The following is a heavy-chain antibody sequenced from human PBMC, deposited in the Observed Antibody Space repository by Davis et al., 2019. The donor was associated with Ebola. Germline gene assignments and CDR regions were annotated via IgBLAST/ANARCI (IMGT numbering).Heavy chain of an antibody. D-gene: IGHD6-19*01. J-gene: IGHJ4*02. CDR1: GFTFRNYL. V-gene: IGHV3-33*08. Sequence: GGSLRLSCAASGFTFRNYLMQWVRQAPGKGLEWVAVIWFDGTKKYHVDSVKGRFTVSRDNSKNTVFLQMNSLTAEDTAVYYCARQYSTVWYHFDYFDYWGQGIPVTVSS. CDR3: ARQYSTVWYHFDYFDY. CDR2: IWFDGTKK.